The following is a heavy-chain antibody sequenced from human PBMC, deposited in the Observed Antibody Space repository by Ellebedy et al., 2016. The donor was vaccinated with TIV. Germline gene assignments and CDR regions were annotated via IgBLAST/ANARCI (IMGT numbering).Heavy chain of an antibody. D-gene: IGHD3-22*01. CDR3: AKGRGGGSDSSAPRYYFDY. J-gene: IGHJ4*02. V-gene: IGHV3-23*01. CDR2: ISNTGSRT. CDR1: GFTFSSYA. Sequence: PRGSLRLSCAASGFTFSSYAMSWVRQAPGKGLEWVSTISNTGSRTYYADSVEGRFIISRDNSKKTLYLQMNSLRAEATAVYYCAKGRGGGSDSSAPRYYFDYWGLGTLVTVSS.